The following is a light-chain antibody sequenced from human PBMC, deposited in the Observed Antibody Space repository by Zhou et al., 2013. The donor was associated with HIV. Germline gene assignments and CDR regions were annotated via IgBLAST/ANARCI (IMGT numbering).Light chain of an antibody. CDR3: QQRSNWPPA. Sequence: EIVLTQSPATLSLSPGERATLSCRASQSVSRFLAWYQQKPGQAPRLLIYDASSRATGIPARFSGSGSGTDFTLTISSLEPEDFAVYYCQQRSNWPPAFGQGTRPEIK. CDR1: QSVSRF. J-gene: IGKJ5*01. CDR2: DAS. V-gene: IGKV3-11*01.